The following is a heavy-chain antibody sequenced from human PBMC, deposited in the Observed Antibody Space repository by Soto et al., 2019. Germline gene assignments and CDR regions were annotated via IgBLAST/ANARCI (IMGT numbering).Heavy chain of an antibody. V-gene: IGHV4-30-4*01. D-gene: IGHD7-27*01. Sequence: SETLSLTCSVSGDSISNLDYFWAWIRQPPGQALEYIGYTYKSATTYYNPSFESRVAISVDTSKSQFSLNVTSVTAADTAVYFCARGRYCLTGRCFPNWFDSWGQGALVTV. CDR2: TYKSATT. CDR1: GDSISNLDYF. CDR3: ARGRYCLTGRCFPNWFDS. J-gene: IGHJ5*01.